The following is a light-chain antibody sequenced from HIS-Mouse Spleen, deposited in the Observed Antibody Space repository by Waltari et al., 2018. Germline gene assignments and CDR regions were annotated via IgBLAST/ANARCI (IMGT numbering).Light chain of an antibody. J-gene: IGKJ4*01. CDR2: GAS. CDR3: QQYGSSHT. V-gene: IGKV3-20*01. CDR1: QSVSSSY. Sequence: EIVLTQSPGTLSLSPGERATLSCRASQSVSSSYLAWYQQKPGQAPRLLIYGASSRATGIPDRFSGNGSGTDFTLTISRLEPEDFAVYYCQQYGSSHTFGGGTKVEIK.